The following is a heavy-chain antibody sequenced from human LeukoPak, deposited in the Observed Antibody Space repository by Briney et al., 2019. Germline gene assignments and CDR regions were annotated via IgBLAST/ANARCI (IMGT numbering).Heavy chain of an antibody. J-gene: IGHJ4*02. CDR2: INPNSGGR. Sequence: ASVKVSCKASGYTFTGYYMHWVRQAPGQGLEWMGWINPNSGGRNDAKKFQGRVTMTRDTSISTAYMELSRLRSDDTAVYYCARDQGYCTNGVCQTKFDYWGQGTLVTVSS. D-gene: IGHD2-8*01. CDR1: GYTFTGYY. V-gene: IGHV1-2*02. CDR3: ARDQGYCTNGVCQTKFDY.